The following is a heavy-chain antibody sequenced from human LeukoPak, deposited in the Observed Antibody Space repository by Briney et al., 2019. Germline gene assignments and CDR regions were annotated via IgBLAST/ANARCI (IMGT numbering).Heavy chain of an antibody. V-gene: IGHV1-2*02. CDR2: INPNSGGT. CDR1: GYTFTGYY. D-gene: IGHD2-2*01. CDR3: ARDRGYCSSTSCYRGDAFDI. Sequence: GESLKVSCKASGYTFTGYYMHWVRQAPGQGLEWMGWINPNSGGTNYAQKFQGRVTMTRDTSISTAYMELSRLRSDDTAVYYCARDRGYCSSTSCYRGDAFDIWGQGTMVTVSS. J-gene: IGHJ3*02.